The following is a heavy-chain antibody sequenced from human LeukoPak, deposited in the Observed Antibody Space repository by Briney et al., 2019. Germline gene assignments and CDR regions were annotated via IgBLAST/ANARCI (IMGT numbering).Heavy chain of an antibody. CDR2: ISGSGGST. J-gene: IGHJ5*02. CDR3: AKTPYYYDSSGQTNWFDP. Sequence: GGSLRLSCAASGFTFSSYAMSWVRQAPGKGLEWVSAISGSGGSTYYPASVKGRFTISRDNSKNSMYLQIHSLSAEDTAVYYCAKTPYYYDSSGQTNWFDPWGQGTLVTVSS. V-gene: IGHV3-23*01. D-gene: IGHD3-22*01. CDR1: GFTFSSYA.